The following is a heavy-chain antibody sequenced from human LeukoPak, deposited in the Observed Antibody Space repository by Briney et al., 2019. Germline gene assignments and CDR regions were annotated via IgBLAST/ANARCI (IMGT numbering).Heavy chain of an antibody. CDR1: GFTFDDYG. J-gene: IGHJ4*02. CDR3: ARGAYCSGGSCPSDY. CDR2: INWNGGST. Sequence: GGSLRLSCAASGFTFDDYGMSWVRQAPGKGLEWVSGINWNGGSTGYADSVKGRFTISRDNAKNSLYLQMNSLRAEDTALYYCARGAYCSGGSCPSDYWGQGTLVTVSS. V-gene: IGHV3-20*04. D-gene: IGHD2-15*01.